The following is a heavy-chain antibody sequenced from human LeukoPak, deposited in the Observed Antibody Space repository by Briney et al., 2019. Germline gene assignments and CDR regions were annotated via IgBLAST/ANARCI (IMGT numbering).Heavy chain of an antibody. D-gene: IGHD5-18*01. CDR1: GYTFTSYY. Sequence: ASVKVSCKASGYTFTSYYMHWVRQAPGQGLEWMGMINPSGGSTSYAQKFQGRVTMTRDTSTSTAYMELRSLRSDDTAVYYCARAPVSRSIQLWLTWFDPWGQGTLVTVSP. J-gene: IGHJ5*02. V-gene: IGHV1-46*01. CDR2: INPSGGST. CDR3: ARAPVSRSIQLWLTWFDP.